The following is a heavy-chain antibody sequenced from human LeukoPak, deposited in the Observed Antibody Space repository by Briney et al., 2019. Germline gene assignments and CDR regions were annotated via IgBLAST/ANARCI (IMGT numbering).Heavy chain of an antibody. CDR1: RFTFSSYP. D-gene: IGHD5-24*01. Sequence: GGSLRLSCAASRFTFSSYPMHWVRQAPGKGLEWVAVISYDGSKKYYADSVKGRFTISRDNSKNTLYLQMNSQRAEDTAVYYCERGQRWLQLSYFDYWGQGTLVTVSS. CDR2: ISYDGSKK. CDR3: ERGQRWLQLSYFDY. V-gene: IGHV3-30*04. J-gene: IGHJ4*02.